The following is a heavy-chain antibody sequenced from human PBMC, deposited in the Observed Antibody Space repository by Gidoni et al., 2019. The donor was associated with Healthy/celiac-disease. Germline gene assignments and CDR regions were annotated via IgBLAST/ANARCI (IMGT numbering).Heavy chain of an antibody. J-gene: IGHJ4*02. CDR1: GYSFTSYW. V-gene: IGHV5-51*01. D-gene: IGHD4-17*01. Sequence: EVQPVQSGAEVKKPGESLKIPCKGSGYSFTSYWIGGVRQMPGKGLEWKGIIYPGDSDTRYSPSFQGQVTIAAGKSISTAYLQWSSLKASDTAMYYCARRDYVPHAPFDYWGQGTLVTVSS. CDR3: ARRDYVPHAPFDY. CDR2: IYPGDSDT.